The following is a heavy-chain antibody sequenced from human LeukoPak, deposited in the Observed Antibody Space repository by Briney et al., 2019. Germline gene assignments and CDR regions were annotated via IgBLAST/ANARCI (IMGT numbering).Heavy chain of an antibody. J-gene: IGHJ4*02. Sequence: GGSLRLSCEASGFSFSSYAMHWVRQARGKGLEYVSAITTDGGSTYYANSVKGRFTISRDNSKNTLYLQMGSLRAEDMAVYYCARGKGIYCGGDCSALDYWGQGTLVTVSS. CDR3: ARGKGIYCGGDCSALDY. V-gene: IGHV3-64*01. D-gene: IGHD2-21*02. CDR1: GFSFSSYA. CDR2: ITTDGGST.